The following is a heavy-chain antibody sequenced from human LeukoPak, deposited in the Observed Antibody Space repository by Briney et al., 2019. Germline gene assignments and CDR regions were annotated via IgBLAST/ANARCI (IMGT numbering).Heavy chain of an antibody. CDR1: GGSITSYY. CDR2: IYYSGST. Sequence: PSETLSLTCTVSGGSITSYYWSWIRQPPGKGLEWIGYIYYSGSTNYNPSLKSRVTLSVDTSKNQFSLKLSSVTDADTAVYYCARDKVGDAFDIWGQGTMVTVSS. J-gene: IGHJ3*02. CDR3: ARDKVGDAFDI. D-gene: IGHD3-10*01. V-gene: IGHV4-59*01.